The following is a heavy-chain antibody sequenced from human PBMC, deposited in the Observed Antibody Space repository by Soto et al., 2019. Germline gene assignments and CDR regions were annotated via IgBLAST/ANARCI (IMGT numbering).Heavy chain of an antibody. Sequence: SETLSLTCTVSGGSISSSSYYWGWIRQPPGKGLEWIGSIYYSGSTYYNPSLKSRVTISVDTSKNQFSLKLSSVTAADTAVYYCARLDRAPIVVVLWGQGTLVTVSS. CDR2: IYYSGST. V-gene: IGHV4-39*01. CDR3: ARLDRAPIVVVL. J-gene: IGHJ4*02. CDR1: GGSISSSSYY. D-gene: IGHD3-22*01.